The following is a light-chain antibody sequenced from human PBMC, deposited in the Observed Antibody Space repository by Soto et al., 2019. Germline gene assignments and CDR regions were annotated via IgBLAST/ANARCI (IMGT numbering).Light chain of an antibody. CDR1: SGSIASHY. J-gene: IGLJ3*02. V-gene: IGLV6-57*04. CDR3: QSYDSSLSRRWV. Sequence: NFMLTQPHSMSESPGKTITISCTRSSGSIASHYVQWYQQRPGSAPTTVIYEDKRRPSGVPDRFSVSKSGASASLAITGLQAEDEADYYCQSYDSSLSRRWVFGGGTKVTVL. CDR2: EDK.